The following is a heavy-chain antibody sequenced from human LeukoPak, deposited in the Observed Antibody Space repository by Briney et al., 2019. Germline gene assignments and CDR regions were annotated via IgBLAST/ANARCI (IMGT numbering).Heavy chain of an antibody. V-gene: IGHV3-74*01. D-gene: IGHD3-3*01. CDR2: INSDGINT. CDR3: AKDYRPHDFWSGLVDY. J-gene: IGHJ4*02. Sequence: GGSLRLSCAASGFTFSNYWMHWVRQAPGKGLVWVSRINSDGINTSYADSVKGRFTISRDNSKNTLYLQMNSLRAEDTAVYYCAKDYRPHDFWSGLVDYWGQGTLVTVSS. CDR1: GFTFSNYW.